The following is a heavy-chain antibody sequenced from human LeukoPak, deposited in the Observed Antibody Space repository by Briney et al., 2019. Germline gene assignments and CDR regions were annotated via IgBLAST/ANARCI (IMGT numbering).Heavy chain of an antibody. CDR1: GGPISSTNYY. CDR2: IYYSGSS. Sequence: SETLSLTCTVSGGPISSTNYYWGWIRQPPGKRPEWIGNIYYSGSSYYNPSLQSRGTISVDSSKNQFSLRLSSVTAADTAVYYCARILILSCGWTPFDYWGQGALVTVSS. V-gene: IGHV4-39*01. J-gene: IGHJ4*02. CDR3: ARILILSCGWTPFDY. D-gene: IGHD6-19*01.